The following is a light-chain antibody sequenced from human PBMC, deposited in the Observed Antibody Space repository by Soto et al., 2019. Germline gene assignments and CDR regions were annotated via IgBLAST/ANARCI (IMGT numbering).Light chain of an antibody. J-gene: IGLJ1*01. V-gene: IGLV1-51*01. CDR2: DDN. Sequence: QSVLTQPPSASGTPGQGVTISCSGSSSNIGSNYVYWYQQLPGTAPKLLIYDDNKRPSGIPDRFSGSKSGTSATLGITGFQTGDEADYYCGSWDSSLSAYVFGTGNKVTVL. CDR1: SSNIGSNY. CDR3: GSWDSSLSAYV.